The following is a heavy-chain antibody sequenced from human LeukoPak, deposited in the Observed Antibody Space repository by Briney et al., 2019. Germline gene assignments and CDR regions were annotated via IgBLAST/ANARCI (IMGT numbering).Heavy chain of an antibody. CDR1: EFPFSSYS. V-gene: IGHV3-48*01. CDR3: ARDIRGFDY. CDR2: ISSSSSTV. Sequence: PGGSLRLSCAASEFPFSSYSMNWVRQTPGKGLEWVSYISSSSSTVYYADSVKGRFTISRDNAKNSLYLQMNSLRAEDTAVYYCARDIRGFDYWGQGTLVTVSS. D-gene: IGHD1-14*01. J-gene: IGHJ4*02.